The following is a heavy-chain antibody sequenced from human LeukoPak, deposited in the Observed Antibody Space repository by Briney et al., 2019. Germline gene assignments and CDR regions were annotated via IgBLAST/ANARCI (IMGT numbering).Heavy chain of an antibody. CDR3: ARVGVVVAATGNLWFDP. CDR2: ISSSGTSI. D-gene: IGHD2-15*01. Sequence: PGGSLRLSCAASGFTFSSYEMNWVRQAPGKGLEWVSDISSSGTSIYYADSVKGRFTISRDNAKNSLYLQMNSLRAEDTADYCARVGVVVAATGNLWFDPWGRGTLVTVSS. J-gene: IGHJ5*02. V-gene: IGHV3-48*03. CDR1: GFTFSSYE.